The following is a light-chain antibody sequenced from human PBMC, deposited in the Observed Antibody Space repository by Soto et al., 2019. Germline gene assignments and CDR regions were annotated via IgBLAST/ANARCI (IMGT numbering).Light chain of an antibody. CDR3: QQSYDTPYT. Sequence: DIVMTQSPNSLAVSLGERATINCKSSQSILYSSNNKSYLAWYQQRAGQPPKLLIYWASTRESGVPDRFSGSGSGAEFTLTISSLQAGDVAVYYCQQSYDTPYTFGQGTKLEIK. J-gene: IGKJ2*01. CDR2: WAS. CDR1: QSILYSSNNKSY. V-gene: IGKV4-1*01.